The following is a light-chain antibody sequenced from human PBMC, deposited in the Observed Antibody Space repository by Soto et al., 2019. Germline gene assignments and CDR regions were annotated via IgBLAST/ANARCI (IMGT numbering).Light chain of an antibody. Sequence: DIKLTESRAILYACVGDRVSMTCRASQSINGWLAWYQQKPGQAPNLLIYKASTLESGVPSRFSGSGSGTEFTLVISSLQSEDIAVYYCHDYDDWPSWAFGQGTKVDIK. V-gene: IGKV1-5*03. CDR1: QSINGW. J-gene: IGKJ1*01. CDR2: KAS. CDR3: HDYDDWPSWA.